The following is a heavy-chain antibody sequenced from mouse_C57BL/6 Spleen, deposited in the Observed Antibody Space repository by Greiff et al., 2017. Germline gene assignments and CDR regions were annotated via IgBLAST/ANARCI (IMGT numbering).Heavy chain of an antibody. V-gene: IGHV5-12*01. CDR3: ARQRGYDDLYFDY. J-gene: IGHJ2*01. Sequence: EVQLVESGGGLVQPGGSLKLSCAASGFTFSDYYMYWVRQTPEKRLEWVAYISNGGGSTYYPDTVKGRFTISRDNAKNTLYLQMSRLKSEDTAMYYCARQRGYDDLYFDYWGQGTTLTVSS. CDR2: ISNGGGST. CDR1: GFTFSDYY. D-gene: IGHD2-2*01.